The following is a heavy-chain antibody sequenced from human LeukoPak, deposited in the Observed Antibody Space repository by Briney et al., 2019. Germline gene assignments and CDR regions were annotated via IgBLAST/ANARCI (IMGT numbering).Heavy chain of an antibody. CDR3: ARDSLYDSSGYLDY. Sequence: GRSLRLSCAASGFTFSSYGMHWVRQAPGKGLEWVAVIWYDGSNKYYADSVKGRFTISRDNSKNTLYLQMNSLRAEDTAVYYCARDSLYDSSGYLDYWGQGTLVTVSS. CDR2: IWYDGSNK. D-gene: IGHD3-22*01. V-gene: IGHV3-33*01. CDR1: GFTFSSYG. J-gene: IGHJ4*02.